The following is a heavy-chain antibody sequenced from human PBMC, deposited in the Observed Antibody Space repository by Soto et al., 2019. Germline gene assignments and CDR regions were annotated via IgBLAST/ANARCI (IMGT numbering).Heavy chain of an antibody. J-gene: IGHJ4*02. CDR1: GYTFTSYG. CDR3: ARGLYFDWSIYSVFDY. D-gene: IGHD3-9*01. Sequence: ASVKVSCKASGYTFTSYGISWVRQAPGQGLEWMGWISAYNGNTNYAQKLQGRVTMTTDTSTSTAYMELRSLRSDDTAVYYCARGLYFDWSIYSVFDYWGQGTQVTVSS. V-gene: IGHV1-18*01. CDR2: ISAYNGNT.